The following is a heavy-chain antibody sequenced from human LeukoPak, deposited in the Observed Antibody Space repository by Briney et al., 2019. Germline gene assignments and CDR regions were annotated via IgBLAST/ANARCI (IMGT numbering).Heavy chain of an antibody. CDR3: AKGFSSLATFFDY. CDR1: GFTFSSYG. D-gene: IGHD2-2*01. Sequence: GGSLRLSCAASGFTFSSYGMHWVRQARGKGLEWVAVIWYDGSNKYYADSVKGRFTISRDNSKNTLYLQMNSLRAEDTAVYYCAKGFSSLATFFDYWGQGTLVTVSS. V-gene: IGHV3-33*06. CDR2: IWYDGSNK. J-gene: IGHJ4*02.